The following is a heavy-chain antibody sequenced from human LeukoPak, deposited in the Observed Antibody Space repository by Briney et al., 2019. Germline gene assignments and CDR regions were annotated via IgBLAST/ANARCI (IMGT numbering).Heavy chain of an antibody. D-gene: IGHD3-22*01. CDR1: GFTFSSYE. Sequence: SGGSLRLSCAASGFTFSSYEMNWVRQAPGKGLEWVSVIYSGGSTYYADSVKGRFTISRDNSKNTLYLQMNSLRAEDTAVYYCARDRNYYDSSGYNYYFDYWGQGTLVTVSS. CDR2: IYSGGST. J-gene: IGHJ4*02. V-gene: IGHV3-53*01. CDR3: ARDRNYYDSSGYNYYFDY.